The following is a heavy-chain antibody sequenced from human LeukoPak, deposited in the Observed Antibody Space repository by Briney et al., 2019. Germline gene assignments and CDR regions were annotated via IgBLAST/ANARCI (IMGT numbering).Heavy chain of an antibody. J-gene: IGHJ4*02. D-gene: IGHD3-22*01. CDR1: GFAFRNNA. Sequence: GSLRLSCVASGFAFRNNAMNWVRQAPGKGLEWVSLISDSGGSTNYADSVKGRFTISRDNSKNTLYRQMNTLRAEDTAIYYCASSYGSSAYYPFDYWGQGTLVTVFS. CDR2: ISDSGGST. V-gene: IGHV3-23*01. CDR3: ASSYGSSAYYPFDY.